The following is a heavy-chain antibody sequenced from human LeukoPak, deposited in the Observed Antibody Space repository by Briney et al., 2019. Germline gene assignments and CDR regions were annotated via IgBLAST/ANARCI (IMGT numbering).Heavy chain of an antibody. J-gene: IGHJ5*02. CDR1: GGSFSGYY. CDR3: ARGKEGITTVRGVANWFDP. Sequence: SETLSLTCAVYGGSFSGYYWSWIRQPPGKGLEWIGEINHSGSTNYNPSLKSRVTISVDTSKNQFSLKLSSVTAADTAVYYCARGKEGITTVRGVANWFDPWGQGTLATVSS. D-gene: IGHD3-10*01. CDR2: INHSGST. V-gene: IGHV4-34*01.